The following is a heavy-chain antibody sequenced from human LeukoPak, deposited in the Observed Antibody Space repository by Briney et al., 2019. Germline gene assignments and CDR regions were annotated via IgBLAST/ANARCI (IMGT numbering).Heavy chain of an antibody. Sequence: GGSLRLSCAASGFTLSTYTMNWVRQAPGKGLEWVSSISPTAISTWYADSLKGRFTISRDDARNLLFLEGNGLRAEDTGVFYCVRDFLGESGAGGPWGQGTLVTVSS. CDR1: GFTLSTYT. D-gene: IGHD3-10*01. CDR2: ISPTAIST. V-gene: IGHV3-21*06. J-gene: IGHJ5*02. CDR3: VRDFLGESGAGGP.